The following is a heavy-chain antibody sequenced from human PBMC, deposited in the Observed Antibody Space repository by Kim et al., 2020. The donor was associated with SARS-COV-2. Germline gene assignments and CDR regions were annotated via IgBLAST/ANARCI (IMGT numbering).Heavy chain of an antibody. CDR3: ARDRGNPYYYYYYGMDV. D-gene: IGHD3-10*01. CDR2: ISSSSSTI. CDR1: GFTFSSYS. J-gene: IGHJ6*01. Sequence: GGSLRLSCAASGFTFSSYSMNWVRQAPGKGLEWVSYISSSSSTIYYADSVKGRFTISRDNAKNSLYLQMNSLRDEDTAVYYCARDRGNPYYYYYYGMDVWGQGTTITLSS. V-gene: IGHV3-48*02.